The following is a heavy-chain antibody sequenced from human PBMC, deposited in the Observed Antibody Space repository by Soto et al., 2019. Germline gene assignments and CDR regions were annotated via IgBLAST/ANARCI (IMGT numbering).Heavy chain of an antibody. V-gene: IGHV3-23*01. J-gene: IGHJ3*01. Sequence: GQLLESGGGMVQPGGSLRLSCAASGFTFSSFAMNWVRLPPGRGLEWVAAVTSSAINTHYADSVKGRFTSSRDNSKNTLYLQMNSLRADDTAVYYCAKGGAVLLDPFDVWGQGTMVTVSS. CDR1: GFTFSSFA. CDR2: VTSSAINT. CDR3: AKGGAVLLDPFDV. D-gene: IGHD1-26*01.